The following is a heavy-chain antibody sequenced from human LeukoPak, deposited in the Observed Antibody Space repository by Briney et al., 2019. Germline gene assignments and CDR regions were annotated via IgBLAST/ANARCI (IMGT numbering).Heavy chain of an antibody. CDR3: ARGGTPGYSTGWIDY. CDR2: LYGAGST. J-gene: IGHJ4*02. V-gene: IGHV3-53*05. Sequence: GGSLRLSCAASGFIFRNYEINWVRQAPGKGLEWVSVLYGAGSTYYADSVKGRFTISRDNSKNTLFLQMNSLRGEDTAVYYCARGGTPGYSTGWIDYWGQGTLVTVSS. CDR1: GFIFRNYE. D-gene: IGHD6-19*01.